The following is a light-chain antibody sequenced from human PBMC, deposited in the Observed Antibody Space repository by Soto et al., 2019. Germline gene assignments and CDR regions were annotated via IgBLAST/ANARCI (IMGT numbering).Light chain of an antibody. CDR2: DDS. V-gene: IGLV3-21*02. Sequence: SYELTQPPSVSVAPGQTARITCGGNNIGSKSVHWYHQKPGQAPVLVVYDDSDRPSGIPERLSGSNSGDTATLTISGLQAEDEADYYCSSYTSSTTLVVFGGGTKLTVL. CDR1: NIGSKS. CDR3: SSYTSSTTLVV. J-gene: IGLJ2*01.